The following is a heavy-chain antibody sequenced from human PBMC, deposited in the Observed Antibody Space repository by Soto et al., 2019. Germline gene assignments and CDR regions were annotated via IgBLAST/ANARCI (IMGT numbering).Heavy chain of an antibody. D-gene: IGHD2-21*01. J-gene: IGHJ4*02. Sequence: VQLLESGGGLVQPGGSLRLSCAASGFTFSSYAMSWVRRAPGKGLEWVSAISGSGNTHYADSVKGRFTVSRDNSKNTLYLQMNSLRAEDGAVYYCAKGGGFGGDCCPFDHWGQGTLVTVSS. CDR2: ISGSGNT. CDR3: AKGGGFGGDCCPFDH. V-gene: IGHV3-23*01. CDR1: GFTFSSYA.